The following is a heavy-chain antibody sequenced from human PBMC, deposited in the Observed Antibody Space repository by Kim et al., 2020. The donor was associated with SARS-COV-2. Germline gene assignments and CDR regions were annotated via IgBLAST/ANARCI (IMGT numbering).Heavy chain of an antibody. CDR3: ARHGDYSSMDWYFDL. Sequence: SETLSLTCTVSGGSISSYYWSWIRQPPGKGLEWIGYIYYSGSTNYNPSLKSRVTISVDTSKNQFSLKLSSVTAADTAVYYCARHGDYSSMDWYFDLWGRGTLVTVSS. V-gene: IGHV4-59*08. D-gene: IGHD4-17*01. CDR2: IYYSGST. CDR1: GGSISSYY. J-gene: IGHJ2*01.